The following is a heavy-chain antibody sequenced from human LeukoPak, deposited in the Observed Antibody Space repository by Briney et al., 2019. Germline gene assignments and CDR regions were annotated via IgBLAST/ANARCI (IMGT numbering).Heavy chain of an antibody. CDR3: ARGRGWIDP. V-gene: IGHV3-7*01. Sequence: GGSLRLSCAGSGFTFNDYAMSWVRQAPGKGLEWVANVNEDGSEQNYLDSVKGRFTISRDNAKNSVYLQMNNLRVEETAVYYCARGRGWIDPWGQGTLVTVSS. CDR2: VNEDGSEQ. D-gene: IGHD5-24*01. CDR1: GFTFNDYA. J-gene: IGHJ5*02.